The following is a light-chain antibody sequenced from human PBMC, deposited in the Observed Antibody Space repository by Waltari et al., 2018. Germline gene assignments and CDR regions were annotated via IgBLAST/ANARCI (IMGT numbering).Light chain of an antibody. CDR3: QQYDNWPPLT. V-gene: IGKV3-15*01. CDR1: QSINRN. Sequence: EVVMTQSPATLSVSPGERATLSCRASQSINRNLAWYQQKPGQAPSLLIYGASTRATGIPARFSGSGSGTDFTLTINSLQSEDFVVYYCQQYDNWPPLTFGGGTKVEIK. J-gene: IGKJ4*01. CDR2: GAS.